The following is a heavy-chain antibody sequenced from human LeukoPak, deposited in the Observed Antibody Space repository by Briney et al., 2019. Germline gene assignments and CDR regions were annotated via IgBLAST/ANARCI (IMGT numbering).Heavy chain of an antibody. CDR2: INPNTGDT. D-gene: IGHD3-16*01. Sequence: ASVKVSCKTSGYTFTDPYIHWVRQAPGQGVEWMGWINPNTGDTNYRQKFQGRVTMTRDTSIRTAYMEVNRLRFDDTAVYYCARAKNWGYDFWGQGTLVTVSS. J-gene: IGHJ4*02. CDR3: ARAKNWGYDF. CDR1: GYTFTDPY. V-gene: IGHV1-2*02.